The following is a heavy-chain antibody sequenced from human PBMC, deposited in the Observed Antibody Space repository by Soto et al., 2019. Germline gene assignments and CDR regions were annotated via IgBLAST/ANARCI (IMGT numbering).Heavy chain of an antibody. Sequence: QVQLQESGPGLVKPSGTLSLTCAVSGGSISSSNWWSWVRQPPGKGLEWIVEIYHSGSTNYNPSLMSRVTISVDKTKNQSSMKLSSVTAADTAVYYCARVSGSYYYGMDVWGQGTTVTVSS. CDR1: GGSISSSNW. V-gene: IGHV4-4*02. CDR2: IYHSGST. J-gene: IGHJ6*02. CDR3: ARVSGSYYYGMDV. D-gene: IGHD1-26*01.